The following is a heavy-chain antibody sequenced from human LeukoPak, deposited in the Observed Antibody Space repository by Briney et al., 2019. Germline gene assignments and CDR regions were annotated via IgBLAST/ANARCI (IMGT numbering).Heavy chain of an antibody. CDR2: IKAKADGGTT. CDR1: GFTFSDTW. V-gene: IGHV3-15*01. CDR3: TTMRSF. Sequence: GGSLRLSCAASGFTFSDTWMNWVRQAPGKGLEWVGRIKAKADGGTTDYAAPVKGRFIISRDDSGATLYLQMNSLKTDDTAVYYCTTMRSFWGQGTLVTVSS. J-gene: IGHJ4*02.